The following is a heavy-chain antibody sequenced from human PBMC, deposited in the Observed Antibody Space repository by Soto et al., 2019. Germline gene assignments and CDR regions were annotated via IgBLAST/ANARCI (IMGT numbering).Heavy chain of an antibody. J-gene: IGHJ4*02. CDR1: GASGGSGSFY. CDR2: VFVSGST. Sequence: SETLSLTCTVSGASGGSGSFYWSWIRQHPGKGLEWIGYVFVSGSTNYNPSLKSRVTISIDTSKNQFSLKLISVTAADTAVYYCARVSTYYFDSSGSYTSDYWGQGTLVTVSS. D-gene: IGHD3-22*01. V-gene: IGHV4-61*01. CDR3: ARVSTYYFDSSGSYTSDY.